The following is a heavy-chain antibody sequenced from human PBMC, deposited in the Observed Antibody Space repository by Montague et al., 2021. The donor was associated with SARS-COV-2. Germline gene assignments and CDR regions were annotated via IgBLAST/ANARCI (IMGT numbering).Heavy chain of an antibody. CDR2: IYYSGST. CDR3: ARSTYCSGGSCERALLNY. CDR1: GGSISSSSYY. J-gene: IGHJ4*02. Sequence: SETLSLTCTVSGGSISSSSYYWGWIRQPPGKGLEWIGSIYYSGSTYYNPSLKSRVTKSVDTSKNQFSLKLSSVTAADTAVYYCARSTYCSGGSCERALLNYWGQGTLVTVSS. D-gene: IGHD2-15*01. V-gene: IGHV4-39*01.